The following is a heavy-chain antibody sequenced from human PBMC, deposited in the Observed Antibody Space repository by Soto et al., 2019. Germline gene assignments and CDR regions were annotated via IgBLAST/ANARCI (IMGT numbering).Heavy chain of an antibody. J-gene: IGHJ4*02. CDR2: IYYSGST. Sequence: QVLLQESGPGLVKPSETLSLTCTVSGGSISSYYWSWIRQPPGKGLEWIGYIYYSGSTDYNPSLKSRVTMSVDTSKNQFSLKLSSVTATDTAVYYCARGRIAARRFDYWGQGTLVTVSS. D-gene: IGHD6-6*01. CDR1: GGSISSYY. V-gene: IGHV4-59*01. CDR3: ARGRIAARRFDY.